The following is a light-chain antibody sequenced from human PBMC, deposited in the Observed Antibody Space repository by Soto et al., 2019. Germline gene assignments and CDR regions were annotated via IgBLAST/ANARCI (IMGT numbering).Light chain of an antibody. CDR2: DVT. J-gene: IGLJ1*01. Sequence: QSALTQPRSVSGSPGESVTISCTGTSSDVRTYNYVSWYQQQPDKAPKLVIYDVTERPSGVPDRFSCSKSDNTASLTISGLQAEDEADYYCCSYAGPFTFVFGTGTKRTVL. V-gene: IGLV2-11*01. CDR3: CSYAGPFTFV. CDR1: SSDVRTYNY.